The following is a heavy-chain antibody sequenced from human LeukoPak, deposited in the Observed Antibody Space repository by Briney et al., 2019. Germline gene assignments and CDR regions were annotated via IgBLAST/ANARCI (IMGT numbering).Heavy chain of an antibody. V-gene: IGHV1-18*01. J-gene: IGHJ4*02. CDR2: ISGYNDNT. Sequence: GASVKVSCKASGYTFTSYDITWVRQAPGQGLEWMGWISGYNDNTNYTQTLQGRVTMTTDTSTSTAYMELRSLRSDDTAVYYSARGYSGSSLFDYWGQGTLVTVSS. CDR3: ARGYSGSSLFDY. D-gene: IGHD1-26*01. CDR1: GYTFTSYD.